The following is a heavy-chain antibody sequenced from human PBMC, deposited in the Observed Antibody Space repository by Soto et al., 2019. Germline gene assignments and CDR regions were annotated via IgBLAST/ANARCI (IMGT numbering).Heavy chain of an antibody. V-gene: IGHV2-70*04. J-gene: IGHJ4*02. Sequence: SGPTLVNPTQTLTLTCTFSGFSLSTSGMRASWIRQPPGKALEWLARIDWDDDKFYSTSLKTRLTISKDTSKNQVVLTMTNMDPVDTATYYCARTHSSGWTFGYWGQGTLVTVSS. CDR3: ARTHSSGWTFGY. CDR2: IDWDDDK. CDR1: GFSLSTSGMR. D-gene: IGHD6-19*01.